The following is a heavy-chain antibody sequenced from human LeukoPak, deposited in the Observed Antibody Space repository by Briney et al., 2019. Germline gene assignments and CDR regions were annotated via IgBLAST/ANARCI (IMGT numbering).Heavy chain of an antibody. CDR3: ARVSLWFGEHSLDY. D-gene: IGHD3-10*01. Sequence: PGGSLRLSCAASGFTFSILDMSWVRQAPGKGLEWVSAISGNGGRTYYADSVKGRFTISRDNAKNSLYLQMNSLRAEDTAVYYCARVSLWFGEHSLDYWGQGTLVTVSS. CDR1: GFTFSILD. J-gene: IGHJ4*02. V-gene: IGHV3-23*01. CDR2: ISGNGGRT.